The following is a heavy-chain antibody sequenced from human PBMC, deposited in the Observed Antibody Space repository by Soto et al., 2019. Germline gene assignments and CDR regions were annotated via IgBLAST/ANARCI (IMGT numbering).Heavy chain of an antibody. D-gene: IGHD6-6*01. CDR1: GFTFGDYA. CDR2: IRSKAYGGTT. V-gene: IGHV3-49*04. Sequence: GGSLRLSCTASGFTFGDYAMSWVRQAPGKGLEWVGFIRSKAYGGTTEYAASVKGRFTISRDDSKSIAYLQMNSLKTEDTAVYYCTRVPEIEQLSSSSYYFDYWGQGTLVTVSS. J-gene: IGHJ4*02. CDR3: TRVPEIEQLSSSSYYFDY.